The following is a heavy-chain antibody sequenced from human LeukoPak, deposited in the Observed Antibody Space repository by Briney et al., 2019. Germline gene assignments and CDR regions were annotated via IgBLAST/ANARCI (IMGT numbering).Heavy chain of an antibody. CDR1: GGSISSYY. V-gene: IGHV4-59*08. CDR2: IYYSGST. CDR3: ARKDLRLHDAFDI. J-gene: IGHJ3*02. D-gene: IGHD2-15*01. Sequence: SETLSLTCTVSGGSISSYYWSWIRQPPGKGLEWIGYIYYSGSTNYNPSLKSRVTISVDTSKNQFSLKLSSVTAADTAVYYCARKDLRLHDAFDIWGQGTMITVSS.